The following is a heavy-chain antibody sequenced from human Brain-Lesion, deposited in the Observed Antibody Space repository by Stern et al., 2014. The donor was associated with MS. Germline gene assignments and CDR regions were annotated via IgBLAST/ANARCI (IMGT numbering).Heavy chain of an antibody. V-gene: IGHV4-39*01. J-gene: IGHJ4*02. CDR3: AKLWLGELPESPFDY. CDR2: IYYRGST. D-gene: IGHD3-10*01. CDR1: GGSISSSSYY. Sequence: QLQESGPGLVKPSETLSLTCTVSGGSISSSSYYWGWIRQPPGKGLEWIGSIYYRGSTYYNPSLKSRVTISMDTSKNQFSLRLSSVTAADTAVYFCAKLWLGELPESPFDYWGQGTLVTVSS.